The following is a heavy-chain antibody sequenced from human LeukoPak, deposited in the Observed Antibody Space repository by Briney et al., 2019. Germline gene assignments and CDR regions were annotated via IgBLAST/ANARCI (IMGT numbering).Heavy chain of an antibody. CDR2: ISYDGSNK. CDR1: GFTFSSYA. J-gene: IGHJ4*02. V-gene: IGHV3-30*01. Sequence: HPGGSLRLSCAASGFTFSSYAMHWVRQAPGKGLEWVAVISYDGSNKYYADSVKGLFTISRDNSKNTLYLQMNSLRAEDTAVYYCARDVCSSTSCYFFDYWGQGNLVTVSS. CDR3: ARDVCSSTSCYFFDY. D-gene: IGHD2-2*01.